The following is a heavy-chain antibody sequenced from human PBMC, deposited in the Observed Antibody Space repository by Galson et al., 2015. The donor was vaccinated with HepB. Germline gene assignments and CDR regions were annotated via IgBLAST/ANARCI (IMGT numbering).Heavy chain of an antibody. Sequence: SVKVSCKASGFTFRKSAIQWVRQARGQHLEWMGWIVIGSGDIKYAQNFQGRVTITKDMSTSTAYMELSGLRSDDTAVYYCAAEDYTSAICCSFDTWGQGTLVTVSS. D-gene: IGHD3-10*01. CDR2: IVIGSGDI. CDR3: AAEDYTSAICCSFDT. J-gene: IGHJ5*02. V-gene: IGHV1-58*02. CDR1: GFTFRKSA.